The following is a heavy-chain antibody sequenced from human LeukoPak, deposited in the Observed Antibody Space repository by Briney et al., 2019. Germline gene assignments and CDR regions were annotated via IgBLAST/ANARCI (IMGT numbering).Heavy chain of an antibody. CDR2: IYYSGSI. CDR1: GASISSYY. J-gene: IGHJ4*02. D-gene: IGHD3-22*01. V-gene: IGHV4-59*01. Sequence: SETLSLTCPVSGASISSYYWSWIRHPPGKGLEWIGDIYYSGSIKYNPSLKSRVTMSVDTSKNQFSLKLSSVTAADTAIYYCARENPSGYYNRPIDYWGQGTLVTVSS. CDR3: ARENPSGYYNRPIDY.